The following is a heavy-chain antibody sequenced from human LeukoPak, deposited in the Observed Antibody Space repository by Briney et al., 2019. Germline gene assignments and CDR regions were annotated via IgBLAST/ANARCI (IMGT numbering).Heavy chain of an antibody. V-gene: IGHV3-33*01. D-gene: IGHD6-6*01. J-gene: IGHJ3*02. CDR1: GFTFSSYG. CDR2: IWYDGSKK. CDR3: ARGSPHAFDI. Sequence: GRSLRLSCSASGFTFSSYGMHWFRQAPGKGLEWVAVIWYDGSKKYYADSVKGRFTISRDNSKNTLDLQMNSLRAEDTAVYYCARGSPHAFDIWGQGTMVTVSS.